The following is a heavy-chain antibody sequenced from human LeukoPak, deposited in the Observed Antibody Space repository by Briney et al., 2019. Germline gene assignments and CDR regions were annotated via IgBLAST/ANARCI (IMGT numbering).Heavy chain of an antibody. CDR3: ARLHADTALVESF. CDR1: GGSFSGYY. CDR2: INHSGST. Sequence: SETLSLTCAVYGGSFSGYYWSWIRQPPGKGLEWIGEINHSGSTNYNPSLKSRVTISVDTSKNQFSLKLSSVTAADTAVYYCARLHADTALVESFWGQGTLVTVSS. D-gene: IGHD5-18*01. V-gene: IGHV4-34*01. J-gene: IGHJ1*01.